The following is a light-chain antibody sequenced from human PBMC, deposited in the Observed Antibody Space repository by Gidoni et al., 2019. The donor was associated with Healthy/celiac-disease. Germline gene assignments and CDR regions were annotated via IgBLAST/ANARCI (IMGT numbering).Light chain of an antibody. Sequence: SYELTQPSSLSVSPGQTASITCSGDKLGDKYACWYQQKPGQSPVLVIYQDSKRPSGIPERFSGSNSGNTATLTISGTQAMDEADYYCQAWDSSTRVFGGGTKLTVL. CDR1: KLGDKY. CDR3: QAWDSSTRV. J-gene: IGLJ3*02. CDR2: QDS. V-gene: IGLV3-1*01.